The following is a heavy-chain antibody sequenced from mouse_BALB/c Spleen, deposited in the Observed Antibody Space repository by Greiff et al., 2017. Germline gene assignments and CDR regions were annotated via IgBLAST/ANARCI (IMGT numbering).Heavy chain of an antibody. J-gene: IGHJ2*01. CDR3: ARRGLWDERDDY. CDR2: IDPSDSYT. V-gene: IGHV1-69*02. Sequence: QVQLQQPGAELVKPGASVKLSCKASGYTFTSYWMHWVKQRPGQGLEWIGEIDPSDSYTNYNQKFKGKATLTVDKSSITAYMQLSSLTSEDSAVYYGARRGLWDERDDYWGQGTTLTVSS. D-gene: IGHD4-1*01. CDR1: GYTFTSYW.